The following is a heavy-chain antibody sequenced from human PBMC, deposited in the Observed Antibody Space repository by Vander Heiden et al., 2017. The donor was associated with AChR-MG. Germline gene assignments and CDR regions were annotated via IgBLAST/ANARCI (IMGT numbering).Heavy chain of an antibody. Sequence: VQLVQSGAEVKKPGSSVKVSCKACGGTFSNYAISWVRQAPGQGLGWMGGIIPIFGTATYAQKFQGRVTITADKSTSTAYMELSSLRSEDTAVYYCARVRGYSYGYLTDWGQGTLVTVSS. CDR3: ARVRGYSYGYLTD. D-gene: IGHD5-18*01. CDR1: GGTFSNYA. V-gene: IGHV1-69*06. J-gene: IGHJ4*02. CDR2: IIPIFGTA.